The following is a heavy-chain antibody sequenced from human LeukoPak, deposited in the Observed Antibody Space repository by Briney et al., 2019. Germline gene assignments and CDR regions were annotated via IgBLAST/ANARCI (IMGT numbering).Heavy chain of an antibody. D-gene: IGHD2-15*01. V-gene: IGHV3-23*01. J-gene: IGHJ4*02. CDR1: GFTFSSYA. CDR2: ISGSGGST. Sequence: GGSLRLSCAASGFTFSSYAMSWVRPAPGKGLEWVSAISGSGGSTYYADSVKGRFTISRDNSKNTLYLQMNSLRAEDTAVYYCAKVSGGAAGSSLDYWGQGTLVTVSS. CDR3: AKVSGGAAGSSLDY.